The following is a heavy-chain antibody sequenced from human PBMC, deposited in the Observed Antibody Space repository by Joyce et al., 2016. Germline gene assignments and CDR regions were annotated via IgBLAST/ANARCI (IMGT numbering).Heavy chain of an antibody. Sequence: EVQLLESGGGLVQPGGSLRLSCAASGFTFSSYAMSWVSQARGQGREWVSAISGSGTSTYYADSVKGRFTISRDNSKNTLYLQINSLGAEDTAVYYCAKALSPYYDYIWGSYLDAFDIWGQGTMVTVSS. J-gene: IGHJ3*02. D-gene: IGHD3-16*02. CDR1: GFTFSSYA. CDR3: AKALSPYYDYIWGSYLDAFDI. CDR2: ISGSGTST. V-gene: IGHV3-23*01.